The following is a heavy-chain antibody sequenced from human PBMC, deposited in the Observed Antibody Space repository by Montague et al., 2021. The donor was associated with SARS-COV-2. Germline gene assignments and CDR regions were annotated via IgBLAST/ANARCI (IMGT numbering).Heavy chain of an antibody. V-gene: IGHV4-61*02. CDR1: GGSISSGSYY. J-gene: IGHJ4*02. D-gene: IGHD5-12*01. CDR2: IYTSGTT. CDR3: ARAHSGSWAHLDN. Sequence: TLSLTCTASGGSISSGSYYWSWIRQPAGKGLEWIGRIYTSGTTDYSFSLKSRVTISVDTSKNQFSLKLTSVTAADTAVYYCARAHSGSWAHLDNWGQGSLVTVSS.